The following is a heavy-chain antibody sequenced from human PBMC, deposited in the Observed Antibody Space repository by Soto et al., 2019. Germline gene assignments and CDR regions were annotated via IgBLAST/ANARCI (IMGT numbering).Heavy chain of an antibody. CDR3: AKDSSVLRYFDWLLPNYFDY. V-gene: IGHV3-21*04. D-gene: IGHD3-9*01. Sequence: GGSLRLSCIASGFTFRSYSMTWVRQAPGKGLEWVSSIRSGNNYTSYADSVKGRFTISRDNAKNSLYLQMNSLRAEDTAVYYCAKDSSVLRYFDWLLPNYFDYWGQGTLVTVSS. CDR2: IRSGNNYT. CDR1: GFTFRSYS. J-gene: IGHJ4*02.